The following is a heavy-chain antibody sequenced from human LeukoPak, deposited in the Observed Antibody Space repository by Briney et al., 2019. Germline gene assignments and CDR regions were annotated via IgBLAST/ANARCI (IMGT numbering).Heavy chain of an antibody. Sequence: GGSLRLSCAASGFTFSSYEMNWVRQAPGKGLEWVSYISSSGSTIYYADSVKGRFTISRDNAKNSLYLQMNSLRAEDTAVYYCARVGYSSGWPQNYYYYYMDVWGKGTTVTISS. V-gene: IGHV3-48*03. CDR3: ARVGYSSGWPQNYYYYYMDV. D-gene: IGHD6-19*01. CDR1: GFTFSSYE. CDR2: ISSSGSTI. J-gene: IGHJ6*03.